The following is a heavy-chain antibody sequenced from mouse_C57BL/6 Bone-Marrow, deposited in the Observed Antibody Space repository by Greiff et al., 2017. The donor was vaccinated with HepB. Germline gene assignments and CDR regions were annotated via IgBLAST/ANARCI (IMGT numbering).Heavy chain of an antibody. J-gene: IGHJ2*01. Sequence: QVQLQQPGAELVRPGTSVKLSCKASGYTFTSYWMHWVKQRPGQGLEWIGVIDPSDSYTNYNQKFKGKATLTVDTSSSTAYMQLSSLTSEDSAVYYCARGRSYYFDYWGQGTTLTVSS. CDR3: ARGRSYYFDY. CDR1: GYTFTSYW. CDR2: IDPSDSYT. V-gene: IGHV1-59*01. D-gene: IGHD1-1*01.